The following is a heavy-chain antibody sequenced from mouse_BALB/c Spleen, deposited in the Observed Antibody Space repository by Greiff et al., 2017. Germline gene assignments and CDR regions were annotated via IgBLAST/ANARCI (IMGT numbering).Heavy chain of an antibody. D-gene: IGHD1-1*01. CDR3: ARGFYYGSSFYAMDY. J-gene: IGHJ4*01. Sequence: EVQRVESGPSLVKPSQTLSLTCSVTGDSITSGYWNWIRKFPGNKLEYMGYISYSGSTYYNPSLKSRISITRDTSKNQYYLQLNSVTTEDTATYYCARGFYYGSSFYAMDYWGQGTSVTVSS. V-gene: IGHV3-8*02. CDR1: GDSITSGY. CDR2: ISYSGST.